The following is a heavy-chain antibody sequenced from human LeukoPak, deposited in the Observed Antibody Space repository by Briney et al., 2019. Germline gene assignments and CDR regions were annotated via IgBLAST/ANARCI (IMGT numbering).Heavy chain of an antibody. Sequence: PGGSLRLSCAASGFTFSDYGMSWIRQPPGKGLEWIGSIYYSGSTYYNPSLKSQVTISVDTSKNQFSLKLSSVTAADTAMYYCARESSHLVVVGAIGLFDYWGQGTLVTVSS. D-gene: IGHD2-15*01. CDR1: GFTFSDYG. J-gene: IGHJ4*02. CDR2: IYYSGST. CDR3: ARESSHLVVVGAIGLFDY. V-gene: IGHV4-39*07.